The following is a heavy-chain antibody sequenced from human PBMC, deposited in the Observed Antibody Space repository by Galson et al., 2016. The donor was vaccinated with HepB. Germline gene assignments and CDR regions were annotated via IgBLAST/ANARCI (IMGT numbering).Heavy chain of an antibody. CDR3: ARAPYQLLWYFDN. J-gene: IGHJ4*02. V-gene: IGHV3-21*01. CDR1: GFTFSSYS. CDR2: ISSSSGYI. D-gene: IGHD2-2*01. Sequence: SLRLSCAASGFTFSSYSLNWVRQAPGKGLEWVSSISSSSGYIYYADSVKGRFTVSRDNVRNSLYLQMNSLRAEDTAVYYCARAPYQLLWYFDNWGQGTRVTVSS.